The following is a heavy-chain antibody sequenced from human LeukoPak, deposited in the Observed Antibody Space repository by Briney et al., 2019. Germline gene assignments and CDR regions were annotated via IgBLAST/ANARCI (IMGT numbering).Heavy chain of an antibody. CDR1: GFTFGDCG. D-gene: IGHD1-26*01. Sequence: WGSLTLTCAASGFTFGDCGMSWVRQAPGQGLEWVSGINWNGGSTGYADSVKGRFTISRDNAKNSLYLQMNSLRAEDTALYYCARLGVGATKDAFDIWGQGTMVTVSS. V-gene: IGHV3-20*04. CDR2: INWNGGST. J-gene: IGHJ3*02. CDR3: ARLGVGATKDAFDI.